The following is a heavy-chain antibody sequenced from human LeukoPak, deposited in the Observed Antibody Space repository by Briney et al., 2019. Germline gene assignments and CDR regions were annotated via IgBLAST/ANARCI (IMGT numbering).Heavy chain of an antibody. J-gene: IGHJ4*02. CDR3: ARAPSSSWYYFDY. CDR2: IWYDGTNK. V-gene: IGHV3-33*01. CDR1: GFTFSSYG. D-gene: IGHD6-13*01. Sequence: GGSLRLSCAASGFTFSSYGMQWVRQAPGKGLEWVAVIWYDGTNKYYADSVKGRFTISRDNSKNTLYLQMNSLRAGDTAVYYCARAPSSSWYYFDYWGQGTLVTVSS.